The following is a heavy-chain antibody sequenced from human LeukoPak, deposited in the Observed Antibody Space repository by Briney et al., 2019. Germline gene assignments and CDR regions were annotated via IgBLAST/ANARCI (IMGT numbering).Heavy chain of an antibody. J-gene: IGHJ4*02. CDR1: GGSFSGYY. Sequence: SETLSLTCAVYGGSFSGYYRSWIRQPPGKGLEWIGEINHRGSTNYTPSLKSRVTISVDTSKNQFSLKLSSVTAADTAVYYCARGGESGYIYWGQGTLVTVSS. V-gene: IGHV4-34*01. CDR2: INHRGST. D-gene: IGHD5-12*01. CDR3: ARGGESGYIY.